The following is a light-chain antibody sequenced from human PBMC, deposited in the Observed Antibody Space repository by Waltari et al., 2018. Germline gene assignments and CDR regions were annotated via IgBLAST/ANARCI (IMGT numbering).Light chain of an antibody. CDR1: QDITNS. CDR2: EAS. Sequence: DIQMTQSPSSLSASVGDRVTITCQASQDITNSLVWYQQKPGKAPKLLTVEASSLETGVPSRFRGSGSGTDFTCTISRLQPEDVATYYCQQYHSLPTFGQGTRLEIK. J-gene: IGKJ5*01. V-gene: IGKV1-33*01. CDR3: QQYHSLPT.